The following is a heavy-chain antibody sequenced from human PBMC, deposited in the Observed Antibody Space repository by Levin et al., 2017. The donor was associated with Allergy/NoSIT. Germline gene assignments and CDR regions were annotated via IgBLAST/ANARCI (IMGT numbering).Heavy chain of an antibody. CDR2: IYPSGST. CDR3: ARGTDQDKVGY. D-gene: IGHD5-12*01. Sequence: LRLSCTVSGGSVSDGHYYNWIRQHPGKGLEWIGCIYPSGSTHYNPSLNSRASMSVDTSTNQFSLKMSSITAADTAVYYCARGTDQDKVGYWGQGTLVTVSS. CDR1: GGSVSDGHY. V-gene: IGHV4-31*03. J-gene: IGHJ4*02.